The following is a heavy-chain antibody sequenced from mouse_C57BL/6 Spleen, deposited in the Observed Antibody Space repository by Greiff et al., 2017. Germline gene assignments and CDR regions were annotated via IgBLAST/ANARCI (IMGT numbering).Heavy chain of an antibody. J-gene: IGHJ4*01. CDR1: GYTFTSYW. Sequence: QVQLKQSGAELVRPGTSVKLSCKASGYTFTSYWMHWVKQRPGQGLEWIGVIDPSDSYTNYNQKFKGKATLTVDTSSSTAYMQLSSLTSEDSAVYYCARKGQLRLRGPMDYWGQGTSVTVSS. CDR2: IDPSDSYT. V-gene: IGHV1-59*01. CDR3: ARKGQLRLRGPMDY. D-gene: IGHD3-2*02.